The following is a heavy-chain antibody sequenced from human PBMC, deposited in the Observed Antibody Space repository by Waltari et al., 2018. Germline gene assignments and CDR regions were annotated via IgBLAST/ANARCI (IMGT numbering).Heavy chain of an antibody. D-gene: IGHD2-8*02. V-gene: IGHV1-24*01. CDR2: FDPEDGET. CDR3: ATTDIKAGGRGYFDY. Sequence: QVQLVQSGAEVKKPGASVKVSCKVSGYTRTELSMHWLRQAPGKGLEWMGGFDPEDGETIYAQKFQGRVTMTEDTSTDTAYMELSSLRSEDTAVYYCATTDIKAGGRGYFDYWGQGTLVTVSS. J-gene: IGHJ4*02. CDR1: GYTRTELS.